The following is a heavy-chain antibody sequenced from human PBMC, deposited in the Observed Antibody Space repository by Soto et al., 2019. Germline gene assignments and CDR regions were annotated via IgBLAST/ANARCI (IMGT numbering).Heavy chain of an antibody. CDR3: AYSPVDPDTAMVCLQC. Sequence: SETLSLTCALSGSYISNSNFLIWVRQQPGKGLEWIGEIYHSGSTNYNPSLKSRVTISVDKSKNQFSLKLSSVTAADTAVYYWAYSPVDPDTAMVCLQCWGQGDLVTVSS. V-gene: IGHV4-4*02. CDR2: IYHSGST. CDR1: GSYISNSNF. J-gene: IGHJ4*02. D-gene: IGHD5-18*01.